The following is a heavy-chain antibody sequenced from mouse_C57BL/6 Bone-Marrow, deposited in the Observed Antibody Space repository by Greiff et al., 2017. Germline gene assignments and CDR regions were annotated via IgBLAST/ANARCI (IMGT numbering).Heavy chain of an antibody. CDR1: GYTFTSYG. CDR2: IYPRSGNT. D-gene: IGHD2-10*01. CDR3: ARGAYYQFYYYAMDY. V-gene: IGHV1-81*01. Sequence: QVQLQQSGAELARPGASVKLSCKASGYTFTSYGISWVKQRTGQGLEWIGEIYPRSGNTNYNEKCKGKATLTADKSSRTAYMELRSLTSEDSAVYFCARGAYYQFYYYAMDYWGQGTSVTVAS. J-gene: IGHJ4*01.